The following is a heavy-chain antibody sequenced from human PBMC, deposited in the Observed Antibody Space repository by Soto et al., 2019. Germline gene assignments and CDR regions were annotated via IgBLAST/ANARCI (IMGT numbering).Heavy chain of an antibody. J-gene: IGHJ5*02. CDR1: GGSFSTYY. CDR2: IFYSGST. D-gene: IGHD2-2*03. CDR3: ARDRGYCSGTSCYRSGAWFDP. Sequence: SETLSLTCTVSGGSFSTYYWSWIRQPPGKGLEWIGYIFYSGSTNYNPSLKSRVTISIDTSRSQFSLKLSSVTAADTAIYYCARDRGYCSGTSCYRSGAWFDPWGQGTLVTVSS. V-gene: IGHV4-59*01.